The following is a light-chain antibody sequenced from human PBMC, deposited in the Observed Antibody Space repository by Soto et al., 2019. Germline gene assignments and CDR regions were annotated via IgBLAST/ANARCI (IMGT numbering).Light chain of an antibody. Sequence: DIEMTQSPPPLSVSPGERATLSCRASQSFSSNLAWYQQKPGQAPRLLIYGASTRATGIPARFSGSGSGTEFTLTISSLQSEDFAVYYCQQYNNWPPTFGQGTKVDI. J-gene: IGKJ1*01. CDR3: QQYNNWPPT. V-gene: IGKV3-15*01. CDR1: QSFSSN. CDR2: GAS.